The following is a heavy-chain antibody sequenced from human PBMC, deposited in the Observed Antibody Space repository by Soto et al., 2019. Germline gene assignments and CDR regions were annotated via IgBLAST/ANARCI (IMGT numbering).Heavy chain of an antibody. J-gene: IGHJ5*02. CDR1: GGSISSYY. D-gene: IGHD5-12*01. CDR2: IYYNGNT. CDR3: ARDKGGYSGYPTYNWFDP. V-gene: IGHV4-59*01. Sequence: SETLSLTCSVSGGSISSYYRNWIRQPPGKGLEWIGYIYYNGNTNYNPSLRSRVILSLDTSRNQFSLKLSSVTAADTAVYYCARDKGGYSGYPTYNWFDPWGQGTRVTVSS.